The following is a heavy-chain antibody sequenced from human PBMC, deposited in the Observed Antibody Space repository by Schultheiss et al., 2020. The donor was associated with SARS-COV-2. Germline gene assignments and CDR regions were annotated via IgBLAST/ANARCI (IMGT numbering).Heavy chain of an antibody. V-gene: IGHV3-23*01. CDR2: ISASAFST. J-gene: IGHJ4*02. Sequence: GGSLRLSCAASGFAVSSNYMSWVRQAPGKGLEGVAAISASAFSTYYADSMKGRFTVSRDNSKSTLYLQMNSLRDEDTAVYYCARVRGGGDFDYWGQGTLVTVSS. D-gene: IGHD2-15*01. CDR3: ARVRGGGDFDY. CDR1: GFAVSSNY.